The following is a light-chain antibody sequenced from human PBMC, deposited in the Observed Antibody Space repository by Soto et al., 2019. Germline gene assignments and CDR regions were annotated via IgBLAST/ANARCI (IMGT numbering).Light chain of an antibody. V-gene: IGKV3-20*01. Sequence: EVVMTQSPATLSVSPGEGATLSCRASQSVTSNYLAWYQQKPGKAPRLLIHGISNRATGVPDRFSGSGSGTDFTLTISRLEPEDFAVYYCQQYGSSPQTFGQGTKVEIK. CDR3: QQYGSSPQT. J-gene: IGKJ1*01. CDR1: QSVTSNY. CDR2: GIS.